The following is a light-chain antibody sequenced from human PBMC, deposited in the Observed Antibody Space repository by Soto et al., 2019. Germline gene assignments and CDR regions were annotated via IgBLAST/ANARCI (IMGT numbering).Light chain of an antibody. V-gene: IGKV3-15*01. J-gene: IGKJ1*01. Sequence: IVRPQSHATVSVSPGERVTLSCRASQSVSSNFAWYQQKPGQAPMLLIYGASTRATDTPVRFSGSGCGQEFSLTISRERVEEFAVYYLQQYNEWPGACGQGTKVDIK. CDR1: QSVSSN. CDR3: QQYNEWPGA. CDR2: GAS.